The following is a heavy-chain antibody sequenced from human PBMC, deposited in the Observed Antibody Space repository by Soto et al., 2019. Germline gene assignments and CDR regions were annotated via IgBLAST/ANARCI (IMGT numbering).Heavy chain of an antibody. Sequence: SVKVSCKTSGGTFSSYAISWVRQAPGQGLEWMGGIIPIFGTANYAQKFQGRVTITADESTSTAYMELSSLRSEDTAVYYCARWLTPGSDYYYGMDVWGQGTTVTSP. J-gene: IGHJ6*02. CDR2: IIPIFGTA. CDR3: ARWLTPGSDYYYGMDV. V-gene: IGHV1-69*13. CDR1: GGTFSSYA. D-gene: IGHD6-19*01.